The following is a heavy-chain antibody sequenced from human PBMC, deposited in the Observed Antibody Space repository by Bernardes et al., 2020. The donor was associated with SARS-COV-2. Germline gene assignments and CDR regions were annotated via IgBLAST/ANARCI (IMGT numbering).Heavy chain of an antibody. CDR3: ARPWLSHSSWQPLDAFDI. V-gene: IGHV1-8*01. Sequence: ASVKVSCKASGYTFTSYDINRVRQATGQGLEWMGWMNPNSGNTGYAQKFQGRVTMTRNTSISTAYMELSSLRSEDTAVYYCARPWLSHSSWQPLDAFDIWGQGTMVTVSS. D-gene: IGHD6-13*01. CDR1: GYTFTSYD. CDR2: MNPNSGNT. J-gene: IGHJ3*02.